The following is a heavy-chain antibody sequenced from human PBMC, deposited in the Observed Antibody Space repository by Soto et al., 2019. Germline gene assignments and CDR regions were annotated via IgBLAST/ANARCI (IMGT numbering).Heavy chain of an antibody. D-gene: IGHD3-10*01. J-gene: IGHJ4*02. Sequence: QVQLMESGGGVVQPGRSLRLSCAASGFIFSSYAMHWVRQSPGKGLEWVAVISYDGTNKYYADSVKGRFTISRDNSKNTLYLQMNTLRIEDTAVYHCAKWSGSGSFYNTPFASWGQGTLVSVSP. CDR1: GFIFSSYA. CDR3: AKWSGSGSFYNTPFAS. CDR2: ISYDGTNK. V-gene: IGHV3-30*18.